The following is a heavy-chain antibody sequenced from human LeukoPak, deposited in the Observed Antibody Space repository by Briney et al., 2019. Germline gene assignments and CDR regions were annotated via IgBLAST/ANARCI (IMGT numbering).Heavy chain of an antibody. V-gene: IGHV1-8*01. CDR3: ARKLRITMVRGVISPLDI. J-gene: IGHJ3*02. D-gene: IGHD3-10*01. CDR2: MNPNSGNT. Sequence: ASVKVSCKASGYTFTSYDINWVRQATGQGLEWMGWMNPNSGNTGYAQKFQGRVTMTRNTSISTAYMELSSLRSEDTAVYYYARKLRITMVRGVISPLDIWGQGTMVTVSS. CDR1: GYTFTSYD.